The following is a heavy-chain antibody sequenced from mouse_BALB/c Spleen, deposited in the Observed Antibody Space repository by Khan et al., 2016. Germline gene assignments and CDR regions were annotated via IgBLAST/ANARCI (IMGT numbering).Heavy chain of an antibody. V-gene: IGHV2-9*02. CDR1: GFSLTSYG. Sequence: QVQLKESGPGLVAPSQSLSITCTVSGFSLTSYGVHWVRQPPGKGLEWLGVIWAGGSTNYNSALMSRLSISKDNSKSQVFLKMNSLQTDDTAMYYCARDTPGPAYWGQGTLVTVSA. D-gene: IGHD3-1*01. CDR3: ARDTPGPAY. CDR2: IWAGGST. J-gene: IGHJ3*01.